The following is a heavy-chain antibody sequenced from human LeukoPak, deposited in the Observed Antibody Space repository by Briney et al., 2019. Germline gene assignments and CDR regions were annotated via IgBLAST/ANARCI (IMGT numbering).Heavy chain of an antibody. D-gene: IGHD1-26*01. CDR1: GFTFSSYW. J-gene: IGHJ3*02. CDR2: INSDGSST. V-gene: IGHV3-74*01. Sequence: GGSLRLSCAASGFTFSSYWIHWVRQAPGKGLVWVSRINSDGSSTSYADSVKGRFTISRDNAKNTLYLQMNGLRAEDTAVYYCTRPGGVGDTERGFGPFDIWGQGTMVTVSS. CDR3: TRPGGVGDTERGFGPFDI.